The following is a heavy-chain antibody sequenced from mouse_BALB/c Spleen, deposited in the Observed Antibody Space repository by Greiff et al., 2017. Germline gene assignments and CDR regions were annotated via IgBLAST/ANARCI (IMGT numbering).Heavy chain of an antibody. CDR2: ISSGGGST. J-gene: IGHJ4*01. V-gene: IGHV5-12-1*01. CDR3: ARRGLYDAMDY. D-gene: IGHD3-1*01. Sequence: EVKVVESGGGLVKPGGSLKLSCAASGFAFSSYDMSWVRQTPEKRLEWVAYISSGGGSTYYPDTVKGRFTISRDNAKNTLYLQMSSLKSEDTAMYYCARRGLYDAMDYWGQGTSVTVSS. CDR1: GFAFSSYD.